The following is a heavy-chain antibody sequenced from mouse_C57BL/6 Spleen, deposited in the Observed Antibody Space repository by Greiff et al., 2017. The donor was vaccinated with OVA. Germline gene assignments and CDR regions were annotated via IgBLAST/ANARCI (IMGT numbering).Heavy chain of an antibody. CDR3: ARSRNVYYAMDY. V-gene: IGHV1-55*01. CDR1: GYTFTSYW. CDR2: IYPGSGST. J-gene: IGHJ4*01. Sequence: QVHVKQPGAELVKPGASVKMSCKASGYTFTSYWITWVKQRPGQGLEWIGDIYPGSGSTNYNEKFKSKATLTVDTSSSTAYMQLSSLTSEDSAVYYCARSRNVYYAMDYWGQGTSVTVSS.